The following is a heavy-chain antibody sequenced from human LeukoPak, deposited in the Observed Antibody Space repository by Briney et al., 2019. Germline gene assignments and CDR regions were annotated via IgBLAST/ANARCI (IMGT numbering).Heavy chain of an antibody. V-gene: IGHV4-59*08. CDR1: GGSISSYY. Sequence: PSETLSLTCTVSGGSISSYYWSWIRQPPGKGLEWLGYIYYSGSTNYNPSLKSRVTISVDTSKNQFSLKLSSVTAADTAVYYCARRWYSRSYAPLLDYWGQGTLVTVSS. D-gene: IGHD1-26*01. CDR3: ARRWYSRSYAPLLDY. J-gene: IGHJ4*02. CDR2: IYYSGST.